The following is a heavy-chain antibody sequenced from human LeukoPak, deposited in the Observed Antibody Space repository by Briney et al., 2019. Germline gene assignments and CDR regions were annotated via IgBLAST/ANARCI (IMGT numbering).Heavy chain of an antibody. V-gene: IGHV4-4*07. D-gene: IGHD3-10*02. J-gene: IGHJ4*02. CDR3: ATLYGGGYFDY. CDR2: NSTSGST. Sequence: SETLSLTCTVSGGSIISYYWSWIRQPAGKGLEWIGRNSTSGSTNYNPSLKSRVTISVDKSKNLFSLTLSSLTAADTAVYCCATLYGGGYFDYWGQGALVTVSS. CDR1: GGSIISYY.